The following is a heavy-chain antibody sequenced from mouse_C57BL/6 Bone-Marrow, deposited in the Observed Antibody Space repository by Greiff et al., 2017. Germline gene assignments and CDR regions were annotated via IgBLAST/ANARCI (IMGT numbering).Heavy chain of an antibody. D-gene: IGHD2-4*01. J-gene: IGHJ2*01. V-gene: IGHV1-5*01. CDR1: GYTFTSYW. Sequence: EVQLQQSGPVLARPGASVKMSCKTSGYTFTSYWMHWVKQRPGQGLEWIGAIYPGNSDTSYNQKFKGKAKLTAVTSASTAYMELSSLTNEDSAVYYCTRGIYYDYSYFDYWGQGTTLTVSS. CDR3: TRGIYYDYSYFDY. CDR2: IYPGNSDT.